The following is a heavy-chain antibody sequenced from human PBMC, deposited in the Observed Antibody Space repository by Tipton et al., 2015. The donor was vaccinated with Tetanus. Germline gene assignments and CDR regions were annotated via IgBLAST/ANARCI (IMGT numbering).Heavy chain of an antibody. CDR2: VYYTGNT. J-gene: IGHJ4*02. CDR3: AGLPLGGGYSAHHYFLH. D-gene: IGHD4-23*01. Sequence: TLSLTCTVSGGSISSYYWSWVRQPPGKGLEWIGYVYYTGNTNYNPSLKSRVTISTDPTRKQFSLNLRSVTTADTAVYYCAGLPLGGGYSAHHYFLHWGQGTLVTVSS. CDR1: GGSISSYY. V-gene: IGHV4-59*03.